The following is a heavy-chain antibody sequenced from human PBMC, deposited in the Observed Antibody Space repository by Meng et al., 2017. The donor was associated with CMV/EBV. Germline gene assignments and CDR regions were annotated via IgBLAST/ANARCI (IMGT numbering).Heavy chain of an antibody. CDR2: INHSGST. Sequence: SETLSLTCAVYGGSFSGYYWSWICQPPGKGLEWIGEINHSGSTNYNPSLKSRVTISVDTSKNQFSLKLSSVTAADTAVYYCARGPRMATIDYFDYWGQGTLVTVSS. CDR1: GGSFSGYY. CDR3: ARGPRMATIDYFDY. J-gene: IGHJ4*02. D-gene: IGHD5-24*01. V-gene: IGHV4-34*01.